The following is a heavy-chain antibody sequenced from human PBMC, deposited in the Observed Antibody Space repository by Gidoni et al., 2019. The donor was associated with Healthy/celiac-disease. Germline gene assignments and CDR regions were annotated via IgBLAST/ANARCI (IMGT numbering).Heavy chain of an antibody. CDR2: IYTSGST. V-gene: IGHV4-4*07. Sequence: WIRQPAGKGLEWIGRIYTSGSTNYNPSLKSRVTMSVDTSKNQFSLKLSSVTAADTAVYYCARRLRYQPEWAFDIWGQGTMVTVSS. CDR3: ARRLRYQPEWAFDI. J-gene: IGHJ3*02. D-gene: IGHD4-17*01.